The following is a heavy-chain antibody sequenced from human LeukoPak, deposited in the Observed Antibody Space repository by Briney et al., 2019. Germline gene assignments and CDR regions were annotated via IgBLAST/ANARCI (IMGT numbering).Heavy chain of an antibody. CDR3: TRVHSSTWDGSYFDY. V-gene: IGHV3-72*01. CDR2: TRNKANSYTT. J-gene: IGHJ4*02. CDR1: GFTFSDHY. D-gene: IGHD6-13*01. Sequence: PGGSLRLSCAASGFTFSDHYMDWVRQAPRKGLEWVGRTRNKANSYTTEYAASVKGRFTISRDDSKNSLYLQMNSLKTEDTAVYYCTRVHSSTWDGSYFDYWGQGTLVTVSS.